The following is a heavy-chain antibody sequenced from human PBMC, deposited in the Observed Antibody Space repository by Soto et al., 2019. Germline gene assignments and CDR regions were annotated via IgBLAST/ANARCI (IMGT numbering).Heavy chain of an antibody. V-gene: IGHV1-24*01. CDR3: ATGFITIFGVVIQAFDY. Sequence: APVKVSCKVSGYTLTEISMHWVRQSPGKGLEWMGGFDPEDGETIYAQKFQGRVTMTEDTSTDTAYMELSSLRSEDTAVYYCATGFITIFGVVIQAFDYWGQGTLVIVSS. CDR1: GYTLTEIS. CDR2: FDPEDGET. D-gene: IGHD3-3*01. J-gene: IGHJ4*02.